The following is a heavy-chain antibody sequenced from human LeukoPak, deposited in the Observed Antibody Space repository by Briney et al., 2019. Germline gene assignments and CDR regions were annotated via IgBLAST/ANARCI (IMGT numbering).Heavy chain of an antibody. CDR2: IYYSGST. CDR3: ARDNHYYDSSGHRNWFDP. Sequence: SETLSLTCTVSGGSISSGGYYWSWIRQHPGKGLEWIGYIYYSGSTSYNPSLKSRVTISVDTSKNQFSLKLSSVTAADTAVYYCARDNHYYDSSGHRNWFDPWGQGTLVTVSS. V-gene: IGHV4-31*03. J-gene: IGHJ5*02. D-gene: IGHD3-22*01. CDR1: GGSISSGGYY.